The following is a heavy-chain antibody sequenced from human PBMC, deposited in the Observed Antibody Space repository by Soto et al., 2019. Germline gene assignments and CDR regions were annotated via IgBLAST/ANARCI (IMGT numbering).Heavy chain of an antibody. D-gene: IGHD5-12*01. CDR2: VKDGGST. J-gene: IGHJ4*02. Sequence: QVQLQQWGAGLLKPSETLSLTCTVNGGSLTGYYWSWIRQPPGKGLEWIGEVKDGGSTNYSPSLGGRVSISAAPSKNLFSLRLNSVTAADTAVFFCARGQEGIVATHWDQGALVTVSS. CDR3: ARGQEGIVATH. CDR1: GGSLTGYY. V-gene: IGHV4-34*01.